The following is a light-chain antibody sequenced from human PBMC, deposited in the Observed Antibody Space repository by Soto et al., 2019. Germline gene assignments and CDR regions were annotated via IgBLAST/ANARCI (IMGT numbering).Light chain of an antibody. V-gene: IGKV3-20*01. CDR3: QQYGRSPPTT. Sequence: EIVLTQSPGTLSLSAGERATLSCRASHSVSSSYLAWYQQKPGQAPRLLIYGASSRATGIPDRFSGSGSGTDFTLTISRLEPEDFAVYYCQQYGRSPPTTFGQGTRLEIK. CDR1: HSVSSSY. J-gene: IGKJ5*01. CDR2: GAS.